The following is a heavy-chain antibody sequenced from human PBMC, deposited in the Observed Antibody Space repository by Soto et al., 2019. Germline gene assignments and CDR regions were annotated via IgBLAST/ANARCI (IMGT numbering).Heavy chain of an antibody. CDR2: INAGNGNT. J-gene: IGHJ4*02. D-gene: IGHD2-21*01. CDR1: GYTFTSYA. V-gene: IGHV1-3*01. Sequence: GASVKVSCKASGYTFTSYAMHWVRQAPGQRLEWMGWINAGNGNTKYSQKFQGRVTITRDTSASTAYMELSSLRFEDTAVYYCARDLIPFASHPAPRAYRDYWGQGTLVTVSS. CDR3: ARDLIPFASHPAPRAYRDY.